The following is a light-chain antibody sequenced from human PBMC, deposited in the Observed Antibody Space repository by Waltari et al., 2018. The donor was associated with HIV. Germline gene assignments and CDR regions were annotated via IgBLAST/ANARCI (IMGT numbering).Light chain of an antibody. Sequence: ETLMTQSPVTVSASQGEGVSLSCRASETVGANVAWYKQKLGQAPRLLIFGASTRATAIPDRLIGSGSGTDFTLTINNLQSEDFAVYYCQQYNRWPWTFGQGTRVEV. CDR3: QQYNRWPWT. V-gene: IGKV3-15*01. CDR1: ETVGAN. J-gene: IGKJ1*01. CDR2: GAS.